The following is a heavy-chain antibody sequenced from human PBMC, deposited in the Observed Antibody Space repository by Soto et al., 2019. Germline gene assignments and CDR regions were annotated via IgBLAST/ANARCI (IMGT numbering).Heavy chain of an antibody. J-gene: IGHJ3*02. CDR2: INPATGAA. CDR3: ASGGGVGVAGSAAFDM. V-gene: IGHV1-2*02. CDR1: GYPVTAYY. D-gene: IGHD3-3*01. Sequence: QLHLVQSGAVVKKPGASVTVSCSASGYPVTAYYMHWVRQAPGRGLEWMGGINPATGAARYTQTFQGRATMARDTSTSRVFKELSGLTSGDTAVFYFASGGGVGVAGSAAFDMWGQGTLVTVSS.